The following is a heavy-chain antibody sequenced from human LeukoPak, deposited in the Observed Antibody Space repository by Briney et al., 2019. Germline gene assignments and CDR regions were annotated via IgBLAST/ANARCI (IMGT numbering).Heavy chain of an antibody. Sequence: SETLSVTCTVSGGSISSSSYYWGWLRQPPGKWLEWIGSIYYSGSTYYNPSLKSRVTISVDTSKNQFSLKLSSVTAADTAVYYCARDTGYSYGTLDYWGQGTLVTVSS. CDR1: GGSISSSSYY. J-gene: IGHJ4*02. CDR2: IYYSGST. D-gene: IGHD5-18*01. CDR3: ARDTGYSYGTLDY. V-gene: IGHV4-39*07.